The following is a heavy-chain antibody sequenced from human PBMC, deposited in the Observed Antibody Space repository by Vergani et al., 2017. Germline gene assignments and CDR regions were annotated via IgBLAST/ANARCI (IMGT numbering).Heavy chain of an antibody. D-gene: IGHD3-10*01. CDR3: AREPYYYGSGSYFDY. Sequence: EVDLVESGGGLAQPGGSLRLSCEASGITFWKFGMHWVRQGPGKGLEWVSGISWNSGAVDYVDSVKGRFTISRDNAKNSLYLQMNSLRAEDTAVYYCAREPYYYGSGSYFDYWGQGTLVTVSS. CDR2: ISWNSGAV. CDR1: GITFWKFG. J-gene: IGHJ4*02. V-gene: IGHV3-9*01.